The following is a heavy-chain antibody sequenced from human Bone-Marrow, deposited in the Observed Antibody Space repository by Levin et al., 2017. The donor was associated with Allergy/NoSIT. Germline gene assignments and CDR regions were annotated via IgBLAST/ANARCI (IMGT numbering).Heavy chain of an antibody. CDR1: GGSISSSSYY. Sequence: SQTLSLTCTVSGGSISSSSYYWGWIRQPPGKGLEWIGSIYYSGSTYYNPSLKSRVTISVDTSKNQFSLKLSSVTAADTAVYYCARHSNYYGSGSYDNRFDYWGQGTLVTVSS. D-gene: IGHD3-10*01. CDR2: IYYSGST. V-gene: IGHV4-39*01. CDR3: ARHSNYYGSGSYDNRFDY. J-gene: IGHJ4*02.